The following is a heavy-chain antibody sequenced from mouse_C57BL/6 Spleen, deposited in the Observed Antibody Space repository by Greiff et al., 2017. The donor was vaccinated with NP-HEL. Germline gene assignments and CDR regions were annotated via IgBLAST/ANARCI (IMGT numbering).Heavy chain of an antibody. CDR2: INPSNGGT. J-gene: IGHJ4*01. CDR1: GYTFTSYR. Sequence: VQLQQSGTELVKPGASVKLSCKASGYTFTSYRMHWVKQRPGQGLEWIGNINPSNGGTNYNEKFKSKATLTVDKSSSTAYMQLSSLTSEDSAVYYCARSDYGYAMDYWGQGTSVTVSS. CDR3: ARSDYGYAMDY. V-gene: IGHV1-53*01. D-gene: IGHD2-4*01.